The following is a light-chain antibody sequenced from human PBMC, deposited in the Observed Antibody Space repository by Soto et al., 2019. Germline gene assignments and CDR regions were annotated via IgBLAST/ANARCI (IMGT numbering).Light chain of an antibody. Sequence: EIVLTQSPGTLSLSPGERVTLSCRASQSVSSSYLAWYQQKPGQAPRLLIYGASSRATGIPDRFSGSGSGTDFTLTISSLEPEDFAVYYCQQRSNWPPVWTFGQGTKVDIK. CDR3: QQRSNWPPVWT. CDR1: QSVSSSY. J-gene: IGKJ1*01. CDR2: GAS. V-gene: IGKV3D-20*02.